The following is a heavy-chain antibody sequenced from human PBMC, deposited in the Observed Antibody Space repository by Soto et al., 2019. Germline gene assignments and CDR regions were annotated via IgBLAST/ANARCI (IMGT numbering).Heavy chain of an antibody. CDR3: ARDSPYSSSWYDLNWFYP. CDR2: ISSSSSTI. J-gene: IGHJ5*02. D-gene: IGHD6-13*01. Sequence: EVQLVESGGGLVQPGGSLRLSCAASGFTFSSYSMNWVRQAPGKGLEWVSYISSSSSTIYYADSVKGRFTISRDNAKNSLYLQMNSLRDEDTAVYYFARDSPYSSSWYDLNWFYPWGQGTLVTVSS. CDR1: GFTFSSYS. V-gene: IGHV3-48*02.